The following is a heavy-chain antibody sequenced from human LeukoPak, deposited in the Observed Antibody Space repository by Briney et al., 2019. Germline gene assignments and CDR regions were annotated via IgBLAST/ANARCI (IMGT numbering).Heavy chain of an antibody. J-gene: IGHJ4*02. CDR3: ARGTYTTYYDFWSGYYYFHY. V-gene: IGHV1-8*03. CDR2: MNPNRGNT. Sequence: ASVKVSCKASGYTFTRYDINGVRQATGQGVEWMGWMNPNRGNTGYAQKFQGRFTITRNTSISTAYMELSSLRSEDPAVYFCARGTYTTYYDFWSGYYYFHYWGQGTLVTVSS. D-gene: IGHD3-3*01. CDR1: GYTFTRYD.